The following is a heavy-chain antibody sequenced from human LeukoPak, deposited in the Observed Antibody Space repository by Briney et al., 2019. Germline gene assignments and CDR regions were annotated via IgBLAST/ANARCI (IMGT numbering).Heavy chain of an antibody. J-gene: IGHJ4*02. V-gene: IGHV3-9*01. D-gene: IGHD3-22*01. CDR2: ISWNSGSI. Sequence: PGGSLRLSCAASGFTFDDYAMHWVRQAPGKGLEWVSGISWNSGSIGYADSAKGRFTISRDSAKNSLYLQMNSLRAEDTALYYCAKGRVPAPSSYYYDSSGYYELFDYWGQGTLVTVSS. CDR1: GFTFDDYA. CDR3: AKGRVPAPSSYYYDSSGYYELFDY.